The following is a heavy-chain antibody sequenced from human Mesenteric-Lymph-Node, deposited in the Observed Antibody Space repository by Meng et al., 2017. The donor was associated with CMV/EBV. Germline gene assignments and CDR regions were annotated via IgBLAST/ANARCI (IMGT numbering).Heavy chain of an antibody. CDR1: GGSISSYY. D-gene: IGHD2/OR15-2a*01. J-gene: IGHJ4*02. CDR2: IYYSGST. CDR3: ARGSTTTLRSRRPFDY. V-gene: IGHV4-59*01. Sequence: SETLSLTCTVSGGSISSYYWSWIRQPPGKGLEWIGYIYYSGSTNYNPSLESRVTMSLDMSKNQFSLRLTSVTAADTAVYFCARGSTTTLRSRRPFDYWGQGTLVTVSS.